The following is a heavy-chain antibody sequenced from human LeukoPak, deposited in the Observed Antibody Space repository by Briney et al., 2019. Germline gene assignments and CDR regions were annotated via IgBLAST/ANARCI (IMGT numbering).Heavy chain of an antibody. D-gene: IGHD1-14*01. CDR1: GFTFSSHL. CDR2: VKSDGTAT. V-gene: IGHV3-74*01. Sequence: GGSLRLSCAASGFTFSSHLMHWVRHAQGTGLVWVSSVKSDGTATNYADSVKGRFIISRDNAKNTLYLQMNSLRVEDTAVYYCVRKFATGDWGQGTLVTVSS. J-gene: IGHJ4*02. CDR3: VRKFATGD.